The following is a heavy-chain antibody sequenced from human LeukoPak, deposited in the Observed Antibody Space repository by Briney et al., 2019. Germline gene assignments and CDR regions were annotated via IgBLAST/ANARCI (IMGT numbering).Heavy chain of an antibody. Sequence: PSETLSLTCAVYGGSFSGYYWGWIRQPPGKGLEWIGSIYYSGSTYYNPSLKSRVTISVDTSKNQFSLKLSSVTAADTAVYYCARDGYYYDSSGYFRIAFDIWGQGTMVTVSS. CDR1: GGSFSGYY. CDR3: ARDGYYYDSSGYFRIAFDI. CDR2: IYYSGST. V-gene: IGHV4-34*01. D-gene: IGHD3-22*01. J-gene: IGHJ3*02.